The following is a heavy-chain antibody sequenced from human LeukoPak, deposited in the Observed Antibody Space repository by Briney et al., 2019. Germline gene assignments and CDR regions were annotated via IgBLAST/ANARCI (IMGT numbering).Heavy chain of an antibody. V-gene: IGHV3-74*01. CDR1: GFTFSSYW. J-gene: IGHJ4*02. Sequence: GSLRLSCAASGFTFSSYWMHWVRQAPGKGLVWVSRINSDGSSTSYADSVKGRFTISRDNAKNTLYLQMNSLRAEDTAVYYCARGSSTSYFDYWGQGTLVTVSS. CDR3: ARGSSTSYFDY. D-gene: IGHD2-2*01. CDR2: INSDGSST.